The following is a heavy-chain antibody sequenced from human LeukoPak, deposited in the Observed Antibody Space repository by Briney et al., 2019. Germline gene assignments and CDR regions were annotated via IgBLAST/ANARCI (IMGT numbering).Heavy chain of an antibody. Sequence: SSETLSLTCTVSGGSISSYYWSWIRQPPGKGLEWIGYIYYSGSTNYNPSLKSRVTISVDTSKNQFSLKLSSVTAADTAVYYCACYSYVWGNFDYGAREPLFTFSS. D-gene: IGHD3-10*02. CDR3: ACYSYVWGNFDY. J-gene: IGHJ4*02. V-gene: IGHV4-59*01. CDR2: IYYSGST. CDR1: GGSISSYY.